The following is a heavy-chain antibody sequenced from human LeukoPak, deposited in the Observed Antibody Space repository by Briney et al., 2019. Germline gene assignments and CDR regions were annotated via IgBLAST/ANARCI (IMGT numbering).Heavy chain of an antibody. V-gene: IGHV4-39*07. CDR2: IYYSGST. J-gene: IGHJ4*02. CDR1: GGSISSSSYY. CDR3: ARSFRDYGGLKALYYFDY. Sequence: SETLSLTCTVSGGSISSSSYYWGWIRQPPGKGLEWIGSIYYSGSTYYNPSLKSRVTISVDTSKNQFSLKLSSVTAADTAVYYCARSFRDYGGLKALYYFDYWGQGTLVTVSS. D-gene: IGHD4-23*01.